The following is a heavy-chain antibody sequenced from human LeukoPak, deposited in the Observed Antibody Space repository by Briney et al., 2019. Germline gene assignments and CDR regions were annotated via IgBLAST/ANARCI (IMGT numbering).Heavy chain of an antibody. CDR2: ITNSGNSK. D-gene: IGHD3-22*01. CDR1: EFTFSSYS. Sequence: GGSLRLSCAASEFTFSSYSMNWVRQAPGKGLEWVSYITNSGNSKSYADSVKGRFTISRDNTKNSLYLQMNGLRAEDTAVYYCARTRSSGHLTFDYWGQGILVTVSS. CDR3: ARTRSSGHLTFDY. J-gene: IGHJ4*02. V-gene: IGHV3-48*01.